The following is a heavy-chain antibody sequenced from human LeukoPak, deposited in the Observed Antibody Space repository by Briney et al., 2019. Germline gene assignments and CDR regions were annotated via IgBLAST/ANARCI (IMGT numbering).Heavy chain of an antibody. Sequence: EASVKVSCKASGYTFTSYGISWVRQAPGQGLEWMGWISAYNGNTNYAQKLQGRVTMTTDTSTSTAYMELRSLRSDDTAVYYCAREGYCSSTSCALFDYWGQGTLVTVSS. D-gene: IGHD2-2*01. V-gene: IGHV1-18*01. CDR2: ISAYNGNT. CDR1: GYTFTSYG. CDR3: AREGYCSSTSCALFDY. J-gene: IGHJ4*02.